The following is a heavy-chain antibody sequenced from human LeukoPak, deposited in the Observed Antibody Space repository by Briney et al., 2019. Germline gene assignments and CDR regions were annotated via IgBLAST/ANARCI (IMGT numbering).Heavy chain of an antibody. D-gene: IGHD5-24*01. CDR3: ARDLEDYYYYMDV. CDR2: IYTSGST. CDR1: GGSISSGSYY. Sequence: PSETLSLTCTVSGGSISSGSYYWSWIRQPAGKGLEWIGRIYTSGSTNYNPSLKSRVTISVDTSKNQFSLKLSSVTAADTAVYYCARDLEDYYYYMDVWGKGTTVTVSS. J-gene: IGHJ6*03. V-gene: IGHV4-61*02.